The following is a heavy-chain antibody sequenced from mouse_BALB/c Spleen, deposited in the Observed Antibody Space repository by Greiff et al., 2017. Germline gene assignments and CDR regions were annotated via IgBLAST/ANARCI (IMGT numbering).Heavy chain of an antibody. CDR1: GFNIKDTY. CDR2: IDPANGNT. CDR3: ARDYGYDGAVAY. V-gene: IGHV14-3*02. D-gene: IGHD2-2*01. Sequence: EVQLQQSGAELVKPGASVKLSCTASGFNIKDTYMHWVKQRPEQGLEWIGRIDPANGNTKYDPKFQGKATITADTSSNTAYLQLSSLTSEDTAVYYCARDYGYDGAVAYWGQGTLVTVSA. J-gene: IGHJ3*01.